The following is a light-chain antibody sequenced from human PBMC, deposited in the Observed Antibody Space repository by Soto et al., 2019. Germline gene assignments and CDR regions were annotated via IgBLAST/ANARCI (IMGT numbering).Light chain of an antibody. CDR2: GAS. Sequence: EIVMTQSPATLSVSPGERATLSCRASQSVSSNLAWYQQKPGQAPRLLIYGASTRATGIPARFSGSGSGTEFTLTISSLQSEDFAVYYCQQYNNWPSWKFGQGTK. CDR1: QSVSSN. V-gene: IGKV3-15*01. J-gene: IGKJ1*01. CDR3: QQYNNWPSWK.